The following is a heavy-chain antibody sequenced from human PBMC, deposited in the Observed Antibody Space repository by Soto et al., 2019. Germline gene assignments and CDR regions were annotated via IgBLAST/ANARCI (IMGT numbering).Heavy chain of an antibody. CDR1: GSTFSNDW. V-gene: IGHV3-74*01. CDR3: ARDRSYSLDV. Sequence: EVQLVESGGGLLQPGGSLRLSCAVSGSTFSNDWMHWVRQAPGKGLVWVSHINSDGSSTNYVDFVKGRFPIARENAKNTVYLQMNSLRAEDTAVYYCARDRSYSLDVWGQGTTVTVSS. J-gene: IGHJ6*02. CDR2: INSDGSST.